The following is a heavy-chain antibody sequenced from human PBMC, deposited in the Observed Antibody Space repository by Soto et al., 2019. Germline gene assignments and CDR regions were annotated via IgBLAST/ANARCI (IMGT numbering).Heavy chain of an antibody. Sequence: SVKVSCKASGFTFNSSAGQWVRQARGQRLEWIGWIVVGSGNTNYAQKFQERVTITRDMSTSTAYMELSSLRSEDTAVYYCAAGGVGYKRYYYHGMDVWGQGTTVTVSS. V-gene: IGHV1-58*01. CDR3: AAGGVGYKRYYYHGMDV. J-gene: IGHJ6*02. D-gene: IGHD3-10*01. CDR1: GFTFNSSA. CDR2: IVVGSGNT.